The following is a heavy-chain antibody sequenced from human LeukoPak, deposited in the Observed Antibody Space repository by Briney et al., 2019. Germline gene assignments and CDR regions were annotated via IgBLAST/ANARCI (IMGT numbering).Heavy chain of an antibody. CDR1: GYTFTSYY. J-gene: IGHJ3*02. CDR3: AREPEGTRPTFDI. Sequence: ASVKVSCKASGYTFTSYYMHWVRQAPGQGLEWMGIINPSGGSTSYAQKFQGSVTMTRDTSTSTVYMELSSLRSEDTAVYYCAREPEGTRPTFDIWGQGTMVTVSS. CDR2: INPSGGST. D-gene: IGHD3-10*01. V-gene: IGHV1-46*01.